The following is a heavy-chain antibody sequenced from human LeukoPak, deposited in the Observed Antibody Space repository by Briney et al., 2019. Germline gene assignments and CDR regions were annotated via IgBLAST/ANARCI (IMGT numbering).Heavy chain of an antibody. V-gene: IGHV1-69*05. J-gene: IGHJ6*03. CDR1: GGTFTSYA. D-gene: IGHD6-13*01. Sequence: SVKVSCKASGGTFTSYAISWVRQAPGQGLGWRGGIIPIFGTANYAQKFQGRVTITTDESTSTAYMELSSLRSEDTGVSYCARVGRVAAAGTDYYYYMDVWGKGTTVTVSS. CDR2: IIPIFGTA. CDR3: ARVGRVAAAGTDYYYYMDV.